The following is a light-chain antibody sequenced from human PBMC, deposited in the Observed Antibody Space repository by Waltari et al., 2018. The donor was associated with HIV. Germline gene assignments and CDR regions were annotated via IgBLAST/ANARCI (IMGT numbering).Light chain of an antibody. CDR3: AAWDGSLRGGV. V-gene: IGLV1-47*01. CDR1: SSNIGINN. J-gene: IGLJ3*02. Sequence: QSVLPQPPSASGTPGQRVTIPCSGRSSNIGINNVTCYQHLPVTAPNPLIFPNKQRPYWVPDRFSATKSGTAPSLAISALQSDDEADYDCAAWDGSLRGGVFGGGTKLTV. CDR2: PNK.